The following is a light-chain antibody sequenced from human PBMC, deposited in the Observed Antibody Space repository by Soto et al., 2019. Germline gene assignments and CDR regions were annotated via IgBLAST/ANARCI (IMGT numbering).Light chain of an antibody. CDR1: QAIRND. V-gene: IGKV1-6*01. J-gene: IGKJ4*01. Sequence: IQMTQSPSSLSASVGDRVTITCRASQAIRNDLGWFQQKPGKAPKLLISSTSTLQSGVPSRFSGSGSGTDFSLTISSLQPEDFATYFCLQDYNFTFTFGGGTKVDIK. CDR2: STS. CDR3: LQDYNFTFT.